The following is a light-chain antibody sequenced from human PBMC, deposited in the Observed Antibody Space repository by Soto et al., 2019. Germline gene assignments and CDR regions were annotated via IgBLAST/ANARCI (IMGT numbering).Light chain of an antibody. CDR1: RSLFYSSNKKNY. Sequence: DIVMTQSPDSLAVSLGERATINCKSSRSLFYSSNKKNYAAWYQQKPGQPPKLLISWASTRASGVPDRFRGSGYGTDFTLTIDRLQAEDVSVYYCQQFYITPRTFGQGTKLEI. CDR2: WAS. V-gene: IGKV4-1*01. CDR3: QQFYITPRT. J-gene: IGKJ2*01.